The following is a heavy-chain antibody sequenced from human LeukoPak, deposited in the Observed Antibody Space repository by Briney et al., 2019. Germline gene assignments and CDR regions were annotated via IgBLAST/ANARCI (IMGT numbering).Heavy chain of an antibody. CDR2: IYYSGST. CDR3: ARERNHLGYCGCGSCYGSYYFDY. CDR1: GVSIRSGGYS. V-gene: IGHV4-30-4*07. J-gene: IGHJ4*02. D-gene: IGHD2-15*01. Sequence: SETLSLTCAVSGVSIRSGGYSWSWIRQPPGEGLEWIGYIYYSGSTYYNPSLKSRVTISVDTSKNQFSLKLSSVTAADTAVYYCARERNHLGYCGCGSCYGSYYFDYWGQGTLVTVSS.